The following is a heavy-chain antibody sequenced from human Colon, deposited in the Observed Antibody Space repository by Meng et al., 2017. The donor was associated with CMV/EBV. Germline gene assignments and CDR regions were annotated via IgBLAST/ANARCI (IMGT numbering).Heavy chain of an antibody. V-gene: IGHV1-2*02. CDR1: GYSFTGYY. CDR3: ASHSSYVWGSHH. Sequence: QVQLVQSGAEVRMPGASVKVSCKASGYSFTGYYIHWVRQAPGQGLEWMGWMDPTTGRTDYAQKFQGKVTMTRDTSISTAYLELSRLTSDDTAVYYCASHSSYVWGSHHWGQGTLVTVSS. CDR2: MDPTTGRT. D-gene: IGHD3-16*01. J-gene: IGHJ1*01.